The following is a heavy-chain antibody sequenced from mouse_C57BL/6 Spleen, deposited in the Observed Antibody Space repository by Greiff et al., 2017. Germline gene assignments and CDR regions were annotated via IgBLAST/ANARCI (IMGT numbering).Heavy chain of an antibody. J-gene: IGHJ4*01. CDR1: GFTFSSYA. CDR3: TRDGSSDSYAMDY. V-gene: IGHV5-9-1*02. Sequence: EVKLVESGEGLVKPGGSLKLSCAASGFTFSSYAMSWVRQTPEKRLEWVAYISSGGDYIYYADTVKGRFTISRDNARNTRYLQMSSLKSEDTAMXYCTRDGSSDSYAMDYWGQGTSVTVSS. D-gene: IGHD1-1*01. CDR2: ISSGGDYI.